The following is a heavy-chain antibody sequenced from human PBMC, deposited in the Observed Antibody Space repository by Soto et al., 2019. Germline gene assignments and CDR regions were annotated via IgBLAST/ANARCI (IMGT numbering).Heavy chain of an antibody. D-gene: IGHD3-3*01. CDR2: IYSGHTT. V-gene: IGHV3-53*01. CDR1: GFIVSSNQ. J-gene: IGHJ4*02. Sequence: GGSLRLSCVAPGFIVSSNQMSWVRQAPGKGLEWVSVIYSGHTTYYADSVEGRFTISGDDSKNTLYLQMNSLRVEDTAVYYCVRGPSDHKLRLVEWPYGDYWGQGALVTVSS. CDR3: VRGPSDHKLRLVEWPYGDY.